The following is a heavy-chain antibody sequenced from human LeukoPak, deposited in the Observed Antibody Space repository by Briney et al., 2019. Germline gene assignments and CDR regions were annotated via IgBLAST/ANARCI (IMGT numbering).Heavy chain of an antibody. CDR1: GGPISSYY. CDR3: ARLLARATAFDF. V-gene: IGHV4-59*08. J-gene: IGHJ4*02. Sequence: PSETLSLTCTVSGGPISSYYWSWIRQPPGKGLEWIGYIYYSGSTNYNPSLKSRVTISVDTSKNQFSLKLNSVTAADTAVYYCARLLARATAFDFWGQGTLVTVSS. CDR2: IYYSGST. D-gene: IGHD1-26*01.